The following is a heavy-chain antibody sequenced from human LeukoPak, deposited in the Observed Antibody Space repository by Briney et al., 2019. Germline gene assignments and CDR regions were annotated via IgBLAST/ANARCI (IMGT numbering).Heavy chain of an antibody. CDR3: ARVGGDYVDY. V-gene: IGHV4-59*01. CDR2: IYYSGST. CDR1: GGSISSYY. Sequence: SETLSLTCTVSGGSISSYYWSWIRQPPGKGRAGIGYIYYSGSTNYNPSLKSRVTMSVDTSKNQFSLKLSSVTAADTAVYYCARVGGDYVDYWGQGTLVTVSS. D-gene: IGHD1-26*01. J-gene: IGHJ4*02.